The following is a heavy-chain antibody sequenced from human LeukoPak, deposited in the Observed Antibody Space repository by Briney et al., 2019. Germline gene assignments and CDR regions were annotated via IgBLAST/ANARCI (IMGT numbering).Heavy chain of an antibody. CDR1: GGSISSSNW. CDR2: IYHSGST. Sequence: KSSETLSLTCAVSGGSISSSNWWSWVRQPPGKGLEWIGEIYHSGSTNYNPSLKSRVTISVDTSKNQFSLKLSSVTAADTAVYYCARLVGYCSSTSCYRYYYYMDVWGKGTTVTISS. CDR3: ARLVGYCSSTSCYRYYYYMDV. D-gene: IGHD2-2*01. J-gene: IGHJ6*03. V-gene: IGHV4-4*02.